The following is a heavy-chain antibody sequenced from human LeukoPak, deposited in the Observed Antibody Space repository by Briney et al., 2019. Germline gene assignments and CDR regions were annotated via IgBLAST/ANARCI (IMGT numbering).Heavy chain of an antibody. J-gene: IGHJ5*02. CDR1: GFTFYDYG. D-gene: IGHD4/OR15-4a*01. Sequence: GGSLRLSCAPSGFTFYDYGMTWVRHAPGKGLEWVSTISGSGLSTYYADSVEGRFTISRDNSKNTLYLQMNSLRADDTAVYYCAKGGLVHRFDPWGQGTLVTVSS. CDR3: AKGGLVHRFDP. CDR2: ISGSGLST. V-gene: IGHV3-23*01.